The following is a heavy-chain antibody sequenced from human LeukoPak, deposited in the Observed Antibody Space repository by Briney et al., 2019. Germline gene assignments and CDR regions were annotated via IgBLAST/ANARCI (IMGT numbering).Heavy chain of an antibody. CDR1: DDSISDYY. V-gene: IGHV4-59*01. CDR2: FHNSGTS. D-gene: IGHD3-16*01. J-gene: IGHJ4*02. CDR3: TRGAGWLIDY. Sequence: SETLSLTCTVSDDSISDYYRGWIRQAPGKGLEWIGYFHNSGTSTYNPSLKSRVTISADTSKNQFSLKLNSLTTADTAVYYCTRGAGWLIDYWGQGTLVTVSS.